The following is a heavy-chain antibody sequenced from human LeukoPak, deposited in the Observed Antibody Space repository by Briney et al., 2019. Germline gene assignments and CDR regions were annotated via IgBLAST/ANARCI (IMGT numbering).Heavy chain of an antibody. CDR3: ARDVSSSWFEGADWFDP. V-gene: IGHV4-4*07. Sequence: PSETLSLTRTVSGGSISNYYWNWIRQPAGKGLEWIGRISTSGSTNYNPSLKSRVTMSVDTSKNQFSLKLSSVTAADTAVYYCARDVSSSWFEGADWFDPWGQGTLVTVSS. CDR2: ISTSGST. CDR1: GGSISNYY. D-gene: IGHD6-13*01. J-gene: IGHJ5*02.